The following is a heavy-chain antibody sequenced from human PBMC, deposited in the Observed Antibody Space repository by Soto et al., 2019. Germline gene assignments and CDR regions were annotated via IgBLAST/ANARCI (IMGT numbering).Heavy chain of an antibody. CDR3: ARFERTAFAF. J-gene: IGHJ4*02. Sequence: SETLALACTVSGCSISSSSYYWGWIRQPQGKGLEWIGSIYYSGSTYYNPSLKSRVTISVDTSKNQFSLKLSSVTAADTAVYYCARFERTAFAFWGQGTLVIGSS. CDR1: GCSISSSSYY. V-gene: IGHV4-39*01. CDR2: IYYSGST. D-gene: IGHD5-18*01.